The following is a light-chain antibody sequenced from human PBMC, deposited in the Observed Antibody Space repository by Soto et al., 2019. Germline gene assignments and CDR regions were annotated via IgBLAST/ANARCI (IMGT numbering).Light chain of an antibody. CDR1: QSVSSTY. CDR2: GAS. V-gene: IGKV3-20*01. Sequence: ETVLTQSPGTLSSSPGERALLSCRASQSVSSTYLAWYQQKPGQAPRLLIYGASSRATGIPDRFSGSGSGTDFTLTITRLEPEDFAVYYCQNYGGSLPWTFGPGTKVDIK. CDR3: QNYGGSLPWT. J-gene: IGKJ1*01.